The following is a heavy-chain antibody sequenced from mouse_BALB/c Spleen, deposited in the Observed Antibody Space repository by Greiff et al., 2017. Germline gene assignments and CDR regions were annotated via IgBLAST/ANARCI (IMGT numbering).Heavy chain of an antibody. J-gene: IGHJ2*01. CDR1: GFNIKDTY. CDR2: IDPANGNT. Sequence: VQLKQSGAELVKPGASVKLSCTASGFNIKDTYMHWVKQRPEQGLEWIGRIDPANGNTKYDPKFQGKATITADTSSNTAYLQLSSLTSEDTAVYYCAREGLRFQYYFDYWGQGTTLTVSS. D-gene: IGHD1-1*01. CDR3: AREGLRFQYYFDY. V-gene: IGHV14-3*02.